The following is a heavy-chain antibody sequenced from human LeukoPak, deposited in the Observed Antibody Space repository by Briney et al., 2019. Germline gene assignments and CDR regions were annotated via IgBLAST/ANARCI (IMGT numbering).Heavy chain of an antibody. Sequence: PGGSLRLSCAASGFTFSDYYMSWIHQAPGKGLEWVSYISSSGTTISYTDSVKGRFTISRDNAKNSLYLQMNSLRAEDTAVYYCARSDSGWDSGHLWGQGTQVVVSS. V-gene: IGHV3-11*01. CDR3: ARSDSGWDSGHL. D-gene: IGHD6-19*01. CDR1: GFTFSDYY. CDR2: ISSSGTTI. J-gene: IGHJ4*02.